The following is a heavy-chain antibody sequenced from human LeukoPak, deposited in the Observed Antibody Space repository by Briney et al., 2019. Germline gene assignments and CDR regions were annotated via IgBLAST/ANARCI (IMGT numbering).Heavy chain of an antibody. CDR3: TTGFVSSSSKIDY. J-gene: IGHJ4*02. D-gene: IGHD6-6*01. V-gene: IGHV3-15*07. CDR2: IKSKTDGGTT. Sequence: PGGSLRLSCAASGFTFSNAWMNWVRQAPGKGLEWVGRIKSKTDGGTTDYAAPVKGRFTISRDDSKNTLYLQMNSLKTEDTAVYYCTTGFVSSSSKIDYWGQGTLVTVSS. CDR1: GFTFSNAW.